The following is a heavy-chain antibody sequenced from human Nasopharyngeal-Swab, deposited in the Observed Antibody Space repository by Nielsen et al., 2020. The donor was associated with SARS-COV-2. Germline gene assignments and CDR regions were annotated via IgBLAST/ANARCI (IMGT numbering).Heavy chain of an antibody. CDR3: ATPWELSAY. Sequence: WIRQSPSRGLEWLGGTYYRSKWYNDYAVSVKSRITINPDTSKNQFSLQLNSVTPEDTAVYYCATPWELSAYWGQGTLVTVSS. CDR2: TYYRSKWYN. J-gene: IGHJ4*02. V-gene: IGHV6-1*01. D-gene: IGHD1-26*01.